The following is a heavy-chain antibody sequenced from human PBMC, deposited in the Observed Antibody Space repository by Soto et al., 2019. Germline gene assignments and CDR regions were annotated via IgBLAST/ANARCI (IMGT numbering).Heavy chain of an antibody. CDR2: MNPNSGNT. Sequence: WLCQAPGQGLEWMGWMNPNSGNTGYAQKFQGRVTMTRNTSIRTAYIDLSSLSSDDTAVYYCARVMLGGHSDYWGQGTLVTVSS. J-gene: IGHJ4*02. V-gene: IGHV1-8*01. D-gene: IGHD2-15*01. CDR3: ARVMLGGHSDY.